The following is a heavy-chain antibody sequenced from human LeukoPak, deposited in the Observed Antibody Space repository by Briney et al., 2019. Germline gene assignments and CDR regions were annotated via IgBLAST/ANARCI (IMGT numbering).Heavy chain of an antibody. V-gene: IGHV3-7*01. CDR1: GLTFSNYW. Sequence: GGSLRLSCAASGLTFSNYWMTWVRQAPGKGLEWVANIKEDGSEKYYVDSVKGRFTTSRDNAKNSLYLQMNSLRAEDTAVYYCARVNARPGTSWYFDYWGQGTLVTVSS. CDR3: ARVNARPGTSWYFDY. D-gene: IGHD6-13*01. CDR2: IKEDGSEK. J-gene: IGHJ4*02.